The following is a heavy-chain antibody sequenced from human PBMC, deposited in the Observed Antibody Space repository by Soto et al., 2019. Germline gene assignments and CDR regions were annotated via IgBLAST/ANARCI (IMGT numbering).Heavy chain of an antibody. CDR2: IKSKTDGGTT. Sequence: GSLRLSCAASGFTFSNAWMNWVRQAPGKGLEWVGRIKSKTDGGTTDYAAPVKGRFTISRDDSKNTLYLQMNSLKTEDTAVYYCTTDLYDFWSGYYWNRVNYWGQGTLVSVS. V-gene: IGHV3-15*07. CDR1: GFTFSNAW. CDR3: TTDLYDFWSGYYWNRVNY. D-gene: IGHD3-3*01. J-gene: IGHJ4*02.